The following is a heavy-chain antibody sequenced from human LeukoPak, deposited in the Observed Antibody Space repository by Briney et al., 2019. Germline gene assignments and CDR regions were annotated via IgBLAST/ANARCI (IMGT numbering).Heavy chain of an antibody. D-gene: IGHD6-19*01. CDR3: ARSVYSSGWYDY. CDR2: INPNSGGT. Sequence: GASVKVSCKASGYTSTGYYMHWVRQAPGQGLEWMGWINPNSGGTNYAQKFQGRVTMTRDTSISTAYMELSRLRSDDTAVYYCARSVYSSGWYDYWGQGTLVTVS. V-gene: IGHV1-2*02. J-gene: IGHJ4*02. CDR1: GYTSTGYY.